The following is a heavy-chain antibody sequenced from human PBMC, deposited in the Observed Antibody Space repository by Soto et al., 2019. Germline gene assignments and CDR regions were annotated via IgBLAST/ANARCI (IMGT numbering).Heavy chain of an antibody. CDR1: GFTFSSYS. J-gene: IGHJ4*02. CDR3: ARDGGYYYGSGNPLDY. V-gene: IGHV3-48*01. Sequence: PGGSLRLSCAASGFTFSSYSMNWVRQAPGKGLEWVSYISSSSSTIYYADSVKGRFTISRDNAKNSLYLQMNSLRAEDTAVYYCARDGGYYYGSGNPLDYWGQGTLVTVSS. D-gene: IGHD3-10*01. CDR2: ISSSSSTI.